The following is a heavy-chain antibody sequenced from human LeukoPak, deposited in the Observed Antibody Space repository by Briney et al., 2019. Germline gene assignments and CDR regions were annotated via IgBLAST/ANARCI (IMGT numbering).Heavy chain of an antibody. J-gene: IGHJ4*02. CDR2: IYHSGST. CDR1: GYSISSGYY. D-gene: IGHD3-22*01. Sequence: SETLSLTCTVSGYSISSGYYWGWIRQPPGKGLEWIGSIYHSGSTYYNPSLKSRVTISVDTSKNQFSLRLSSVTAADTAVYFCARFPYYYDSIGYYYFDYWGQGTLVTVSS. V-gene: IGHV4-38-2*02. CDR3: ARFPYYYDSIGYYYFDY.